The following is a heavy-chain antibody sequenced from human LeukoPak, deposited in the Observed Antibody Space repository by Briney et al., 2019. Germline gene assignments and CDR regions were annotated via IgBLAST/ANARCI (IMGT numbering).Heavy chain of an antibody. CDR3: ARGLSSGYYFDY. CDR1: GFTFSSYA. V-gene: IGHV3-30-3*01. J-gene: IGHJ4*02. D-gene: IGHD3-22*01. Sequence: PGGSLRLSCAASGFTFSSYAMHRVRQAPGKGLEWVAVISYDGSNKYYADSVKGRFTISRDNSKNTLYLQMNSLRAEDTAVYYCARGLSSGYYFDYWGQGTLVTVSS. CDR2: ISYDGSNK.